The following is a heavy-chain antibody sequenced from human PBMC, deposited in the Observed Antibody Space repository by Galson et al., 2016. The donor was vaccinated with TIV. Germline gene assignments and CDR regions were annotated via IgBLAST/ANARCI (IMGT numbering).Heavy chain of an antibody. D-gene: IGHD3-16*01. Sequence: LSLTCTVSGGSISNGDYSWSWIRQPPGKGPECIGYIYYSGNTNYKPSLECRVTISVDRSKNQFSLKLRSVTAADTAVYYCARVGLKYYYGLDVWGQGTTVTVSS. CDR2: IYYSGNT. CDR3: ARVGLKYYYGLDV. V-gene: IGHV4-30-4*01. J-gene: IGHJ6*02. CDR1: GGSISNGDYS.